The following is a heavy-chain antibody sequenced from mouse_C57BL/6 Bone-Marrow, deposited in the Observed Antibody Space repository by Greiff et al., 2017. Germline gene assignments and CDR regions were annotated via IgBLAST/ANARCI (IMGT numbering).Heavy chain of an antibody. J-gene: IGHJ4*01. CDR3: TTDSLAMDY. V-gene: IGHV14-4*01. CDR2: IDPENGDT. Sequence: VQLQQSGAELVRPGASVQLSCTASGFNIKDDYMHWVKQRPEQGLEWIGWIDPENGDTEYASKLPGKATITADTSSKTAYLQPSSLTSEDTAVYYCTTDSLAMDYWGQGTSVTVSS. D-gene: IGHD6-2*01. CDR1: GFNIKDDY.